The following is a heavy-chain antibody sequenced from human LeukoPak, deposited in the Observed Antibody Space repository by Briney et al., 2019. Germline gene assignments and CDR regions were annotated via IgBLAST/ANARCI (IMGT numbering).Heavy chain of an antibody. CDR3: ARAYSTTWYNWFDP. CDR1: GFTFSSYW. D-gene: IGHD6-13*01. J-gene: IGHJ5*02. Sequence: GRSLRLSCAASGFTFSSYWMTWVSQAPGKGLEWVANINQDGSEKQFLDSVKGRFTITRDNAKNSLSLQMNSLRGEDTAVYHCARAYSTTWYNWFDPWGQGTLVTVSS. CDR2: INQDGSEK. V-gene: IGHV3-7*01.